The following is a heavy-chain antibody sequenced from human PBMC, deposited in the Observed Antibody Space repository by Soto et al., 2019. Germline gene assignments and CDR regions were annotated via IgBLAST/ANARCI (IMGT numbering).Heavy chain of an antibody. V-gene: IGHV3-33*05. J-gene: IGHJ4*02. CDR3: VRDLSIAGDF. Sequence: LVESGGGVVQPGRSLRLSCAASGFNFGVYGMYWVRQAPGKGLEWVSTIAHDAKNQWYSDSVKGRFIVSRDNPKNTLDLQMDSLRDEDTGVYYCVRDLSIAGDFWGQGAMVIVSS. CDR1: GFNFGVYG. D-gene: IGHD3-16*02. CDR2: IAHDAKNQ.